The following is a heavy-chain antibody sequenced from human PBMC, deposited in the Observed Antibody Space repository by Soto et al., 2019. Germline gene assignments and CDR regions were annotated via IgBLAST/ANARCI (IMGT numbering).Heavy chain of an antibody. CDR1: GGTFSNYA. CDR3: ARPVEMATISRSYLFY. J-gene: IGHJ4*02. Sequence: QVQLVQSGAEVKKPGSSVKVSCKASGGTFSNYAINWVRQAPGQGLEWMGGIIPIFGTGNYAQKFQGRVTITADESTSTAYLDLSGLRPEDTGVYYCARPVEMATISRSYLFYWGQGTLVTVSS. CDR2: IIPIFGTG. D-gene: IGHD5-12*01. V-gene: IGHV1-69*01.